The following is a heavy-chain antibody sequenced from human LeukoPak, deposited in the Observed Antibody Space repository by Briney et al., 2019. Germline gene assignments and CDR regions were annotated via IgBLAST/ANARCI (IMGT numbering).Heavy chain of an antibody. CDR1: GGTFSSYA. V-gene: IGHV1-69*04. J-gene: IGHJ1*01. Sequence: GASVKLSCKASGGTFSSYAISRVRQAPGQGLEWMGRIIPILGIANYAQKFQGRVTITADKSTSTAYMELSSLRSEDTAVYYCARLPAAGIALQYFQHWGQGTLVTVSS. CDR2: IIPILGIA. D-gene: IGHD6-13*01. CDR3: ARLPAAGIALQYFQH.